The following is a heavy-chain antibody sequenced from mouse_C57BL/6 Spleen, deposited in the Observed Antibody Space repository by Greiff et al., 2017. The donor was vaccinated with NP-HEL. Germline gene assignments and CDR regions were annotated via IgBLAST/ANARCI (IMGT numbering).Heavy chain of an antibody. CDR1: GFTFSSYA. D-gene: IGHD2-4*01. CDR3: ARDRGYDYDDLFAY. CDR2: ISDGGSYT. Sequence: EVHLVESGGGLVKPGGSLKLSCAASGFTFSSYAMSWVRQTPEKRLEWVATISDGGSYTYYPDNVKGRFTISRDNAKNNLYLQMSHLKAEDTAMYYCARDRGYDYDDLFAYWGQGTLVTVSA. V-gene: IGHV5-4*01. J-gene: IGHJ3*01.